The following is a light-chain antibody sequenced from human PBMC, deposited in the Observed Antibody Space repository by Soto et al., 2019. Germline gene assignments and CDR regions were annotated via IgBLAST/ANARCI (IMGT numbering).Light chain of an antibody. Sequence: QTVVTQPPSASGTPGQRVTISCSGSTSNIGRNTVNWYQQLPGTAPKLLIFGNNQRPSGVPDRFSGSKSGTSASLAISGLQAEDGTDYYCAAWDDSLNGLVFGGGTKLTVL. V-gene: IGLV1-44*01. J-gene: IGLJ2*01. CDR2: GNN. CDR1: TSNIGRNT. CDR3: AAWDDSLNGLV.